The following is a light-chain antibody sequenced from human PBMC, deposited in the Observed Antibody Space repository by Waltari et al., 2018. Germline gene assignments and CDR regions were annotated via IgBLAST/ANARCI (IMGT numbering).Light chain of an antibody. CDR3: QQYDNLPYT. CDR2: DAS. CDR1: QDIINY. V-gene: IGKV1-33*01. J-gene: IGKJ2*01. Sequence: DIQMTQSPSSLSASVGDRVTITCQASQDIINYLNWYQQKPGKAPKLLNYDASNLETGVPSRFSGSGSGTDFTFTISSLQPEDIATYYCQQYDNLPYTFGQGTKLEIK.